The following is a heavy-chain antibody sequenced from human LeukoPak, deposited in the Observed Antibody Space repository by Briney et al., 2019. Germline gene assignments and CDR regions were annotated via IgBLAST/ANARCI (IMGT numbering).Heavy chain of an antibody. D-gene: IGHD3-10*01. CDR2: IHYSGST. J-gene: IGHJ4*02. V-gene: IGHV4-59*01. CDR1: GGSISSYY. Sequence: SETLSLTCTVSGGSISSYYWSWIRQPPGKGLEWIGYIHYSGSTNYNPSLKSRVTISVDTSKNQFSLKLSSVTAADTAVYYCARGGGGFGELPSYWGQGTLVTVSS. CDR3: ARGGGGFGELPSY.